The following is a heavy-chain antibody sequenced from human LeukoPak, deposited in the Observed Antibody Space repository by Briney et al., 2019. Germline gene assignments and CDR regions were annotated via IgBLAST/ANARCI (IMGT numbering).Heavy chain of an antibody. J-gene: IGHJ4*02. D-gene: IGHD4-17*01. CDR3: ARLTSVTLPFDF. CDR2: IYPGGSET. V-gene: IGHV5-51*01. Sequence: GESLKISCKGSGYSFTNYWIGWVRQMPGKGLEWMGNIYPGGSETRYSPSFQGQVTISVDKPTTTAYLQWSRLKASDTAMYYCARLTSVTLPFDFWGQGTLVTVSS. CDR1: GYSFTNYW.